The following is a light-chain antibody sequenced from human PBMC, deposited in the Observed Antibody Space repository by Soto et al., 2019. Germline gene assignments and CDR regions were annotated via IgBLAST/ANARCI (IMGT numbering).Light chain of an antibody. CDR1: QSISTY. J-gene: IGKJ5*01. V-gene: IGKV3-11*01. CDR2: DAS. Sequence: EIVMTQSPATLSVSPGERATLSCRASQSISTYLAWYQVKPGQAPRLLIYDASSRATGVPARFSGSGSGTDFSLTISGLEPEDVAVYYCQQRSQWPPMTFGQGTRLEIK. CDR3: QQRSQWPPMT.